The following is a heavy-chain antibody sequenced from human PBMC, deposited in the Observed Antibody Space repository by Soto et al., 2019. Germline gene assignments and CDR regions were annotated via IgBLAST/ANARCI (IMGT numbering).Heavy chain of an antibody. V-gene: IGHV3-74*01. Sequence: PWGSLRLSCAASGFTFSYYWMHWVRQAPGQGLVWVSRIHSDGSSTTYADSVKGRFTISRDNAKNTLYLQMNSLRAEDTAVYYCARGDRGAFDLWGQVTMVTFS. D-gene: IGHD2-21*02. CDR1: GFTFSYYW. J-gene: IGHJ3*01. CDR2: IHSDGSST. CDR3: ARGDRGAFDL.